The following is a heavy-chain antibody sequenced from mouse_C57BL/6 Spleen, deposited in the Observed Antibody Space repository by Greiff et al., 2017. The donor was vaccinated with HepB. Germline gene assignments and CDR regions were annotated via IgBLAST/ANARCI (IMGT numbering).Heavy chain of an antibody. CDR3: ARSGDYLYFDY. CDR1: GYTFTSYT. CDR2: INPSSGYT. V-gene: IGHV1-4*01. Sequence: QVQLKQSGAELARPGASVKMSCKASGYTFTSYTMHWVKQRPGQGLEWIGYINPSSGYTKYNQKFKDKATLTADKSSSTAYMQLSSLTSEDSAVYYCARSGDYLYFDYWGQGTTLTVSS. D-gene: IGHD1-1*02. J-gene: IGHJ2*01.